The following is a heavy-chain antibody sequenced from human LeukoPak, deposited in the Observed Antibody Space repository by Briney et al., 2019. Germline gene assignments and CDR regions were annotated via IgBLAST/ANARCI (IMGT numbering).Heavy chain of an antibody. Sequence: GESLKISCKGSGYSFTSYWIGWVRQMPGKGLEWMGIIYPGDSDTSYSPSFQGHVTISADKSNRTAYLQWSSLKASDTAMYYCARHQGYSSSLFDLDVWGQGTTVTVYS. V-gene: IGHV5-51*01. CDR1: GYSFTSYW. CDR3: ARHQGYSSSLFDLDV. D-gene: IGHD6-13*01. CDR2: IYPGDSDT. J-gene: IGHJ6*02.